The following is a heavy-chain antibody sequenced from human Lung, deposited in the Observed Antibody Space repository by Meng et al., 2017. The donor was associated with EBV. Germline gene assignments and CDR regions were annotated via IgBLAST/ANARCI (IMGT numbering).Heavy chain of an antibody. V-gene: IGHV4-31*03. J-gene: IGHJ2*01. CDR3: ASLYGDSSVWYLDL. D-gene: IGHD4-17*01. CDR2: IYYSGST. CDR1: GGSISSGNHY. Sequence: QLPLQASGQGLVKPLETLSLTGTVSGGSISSGNHYWSWIRQHPGKGLEYIGYIYYSGSTYYNPSLKSRVIISVDTSKNQFSLRLNSVTAADTAVYYCASLYGDSSVWYLDLWGRGTLVTVSS.